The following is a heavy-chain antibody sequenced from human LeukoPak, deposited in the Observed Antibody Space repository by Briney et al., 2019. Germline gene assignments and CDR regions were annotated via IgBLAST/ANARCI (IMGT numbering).Heavy chain of an antibody. CDR3: ARWGTY. CDR2: IHYSVTT. J-gene: IGHJ4*02. CDR1: GGSVSSGTYF. D-gene: IGHD7-27*01. V-gene: IGHV4-61*01. Sequence: SETLSLTCTVSGGSVSSGTYFWPWVRQPPGKGLEWIGHIHYSVTTNYNPSLKSRVTMSLDTSKNQFSLKLTSVTAADTAIYFCARWGTYWGQGILVTVSS.